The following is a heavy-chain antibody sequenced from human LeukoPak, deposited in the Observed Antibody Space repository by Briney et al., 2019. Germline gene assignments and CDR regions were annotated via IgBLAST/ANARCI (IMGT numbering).Heavy chain of an antibody. CDR1: GFTFDDYT. Sequence: GGSLRLSCAASGFTFDDYTMHWVRQAPGKGLEWVSLISWDGGSTYYADSVKGRFTISRDNAKNSLYLQMNSLRADDTAVYYCAGPVYGDYADSWGQGTLVTVSS. V-gene: IGHV3-43*01. D-gene: IGHD4-17*01. CDR3: AGPVYGDYADS. J-gene: IGHJ4*02. CDR2: ISWDGGST.